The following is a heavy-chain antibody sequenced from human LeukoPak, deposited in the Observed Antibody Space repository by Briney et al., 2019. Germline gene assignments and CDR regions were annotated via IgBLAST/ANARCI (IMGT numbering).Heavy chain of an antibody. CDR2: ITGTGGAT. V-gene: IGHV3-23*01. CDR3: ARSTVTKELDY. CDR1: GFTFTDYT. J-gene: IGHJ4*02. Sequence: GSLRLSCAASGFTFTDYTMAWVRQAPGKGLEWVSAITGTGGATSYADSVKGRFTISRDNSKKTLYVQMNSLRAEDSALYYCARSTVTKELDYWGQGTLVTVSP. D-gene: IGHD4-17*01.